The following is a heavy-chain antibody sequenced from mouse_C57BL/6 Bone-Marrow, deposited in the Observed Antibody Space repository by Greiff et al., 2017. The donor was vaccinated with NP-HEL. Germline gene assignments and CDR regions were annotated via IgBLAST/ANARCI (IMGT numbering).Heavy chain of an antibody. CDR2: IRSKSNNYAT. D-gene: IGHD5-5*01. J-gene: IGHJ3*01. V-gene: IGHV10-1*01. CDR3: VRHENYLAWFAY. Sequence: EVPVVESGGGLVQPKGSLKLSCAASGFSFNTYAMNWVRQAPGKGLEWVARIRSKSNNYATYYADSVKDRFTISRDESESMLYLQMNKLKTEATAMYYCVRHENYLAWFAYWGQETLVTASA. CDR1: GFSFNTYA.